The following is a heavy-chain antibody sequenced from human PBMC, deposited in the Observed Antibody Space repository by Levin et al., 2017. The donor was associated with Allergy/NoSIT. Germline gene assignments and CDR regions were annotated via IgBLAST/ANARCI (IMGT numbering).Heavy chain of an antibody. J-gene: IGHJ2*01. Sequence: GESLKISCAASGFTFSSYGMHWVRQAPGKGLEWVAAIWYDGSNKYYADSVKGRLTISRDNSKNTLYLQMNSLRAEDTAVYYCARDPRGDWYFDLWGRGTLVTVSS. CDR2: IWYDGSNK. CDR1: GFTFSSYG. CDR3: ARDPRGDWYFDL. V-gene: IGHV3-33*01.